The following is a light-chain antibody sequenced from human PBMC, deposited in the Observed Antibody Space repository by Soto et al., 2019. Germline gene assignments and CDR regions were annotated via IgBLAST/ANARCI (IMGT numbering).Light chain of an antibody. CDR3: QQYNNWPPWT. CDR2: GAS. V-gene: IGKV3-15*01. Sequence: EIVLTQSPATLSLSPGERATLSCRASQSVSIHLAWYQQKPGQAPRLLIYGASTRATGIPARFSGSGSGTEFTLTISSLQSEDFAVYYCQQYNNWPPWTFGQGTKVDIK. CDR1: QSVSIH. J-gene: IGKJ1*01.